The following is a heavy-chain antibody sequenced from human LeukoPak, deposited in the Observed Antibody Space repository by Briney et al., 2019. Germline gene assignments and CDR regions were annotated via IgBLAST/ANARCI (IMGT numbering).Heavy chain of an antibody. Sequence: GGSLRLSCAASGFTFSSYAMHWVRQAPGKGLEWVAVISYDGSHKKYADSVKGRFTISRVNSQKTLYLQMNSLRAADKAVYYCARDKGTSYLSSFDYWGQGTLVTVSS. D-gene: IGHD6-6*01. J-gene: IGHJ4*02. CDR3: ARDKGTSYLSSFDY. CDR2: ISYDGSHK. CDR1: GFTFSSYA. V-gene: IGHV3-30*04.